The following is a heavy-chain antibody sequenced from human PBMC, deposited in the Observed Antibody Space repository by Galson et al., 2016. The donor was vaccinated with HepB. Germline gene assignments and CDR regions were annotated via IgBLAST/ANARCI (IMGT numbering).Heavy chain of an antibody. D-gene: IGHD2-2*01. V-gene: IGHV4-4*02. J-gene: IGHJ5*01. Sequence: ETLSLTCAVSGASVNSSNWWTWVRQAPGTGLEWIGEIYHTGTSNNNPSLLRRFTMSIDSSRNHFSLNLNSVTAADTAVYYCARASIVPGARMVFDSWGQGILVTVSS. CDR2: IYHTGTS. CDR1: GASVNSSNW. CDR3: ARASIVPGARMVFDS.